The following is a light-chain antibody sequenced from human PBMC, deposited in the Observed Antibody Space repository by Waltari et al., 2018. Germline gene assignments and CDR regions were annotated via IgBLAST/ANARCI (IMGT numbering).Light chain of an antibody. J-gene: IGKJ2*01. Sequence: EIVMTQSPATLSVSPGERAALSCRASQSVSSNLAWYQQQPGQAPRLLIYGASTRATGIPARFSGSGSGTEFSLTISSLQSEDFALYYCQQYKNWPYTFGQGTKLEIK. V-gene: IGKV3-15*01. CDR1: QSVSSN. CDR3: QQYKNWPYT. CDR2: GAS.